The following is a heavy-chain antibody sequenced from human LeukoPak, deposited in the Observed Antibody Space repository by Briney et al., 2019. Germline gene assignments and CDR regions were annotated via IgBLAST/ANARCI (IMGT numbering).Heavy chain of an antibody. Sequence: ASVKVSCKASGGTFTSYGVTWVRQAPGQGLEWMGRIIPILGIANYAQKFQGRVTITADKSASTAYMELSRLRSEDTAVYYCAREERIAAEYVFEPWGQGTLVTVSS. V-gene: IGHV1-69*04. CDR1: GGTFTSYG. D-gene: IGHD6-13*01. J-gene: IGHJ5*02. CDR3: AREERIAAEYVFEP. CDR2: IIPILGIA.